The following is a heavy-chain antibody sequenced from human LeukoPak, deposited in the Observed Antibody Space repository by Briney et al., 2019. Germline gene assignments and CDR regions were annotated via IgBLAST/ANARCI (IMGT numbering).Heavy chain of an antibody. V-gene: IGHV3-7*01. CDR2: IKQDGSEK. D-gene: IGHD1-26*01. CDR1: GFTFSDYY. J-gene: IGHJ6*04. Sequence: PGGSLRLSCAASGFTFSDYYMSWIRQAPGKGLEWVANIKQDGSEKYYVDSVKGRFTISRDNAKNSLYLQMNSLRAEDTAVYYCARDTTPVDVWGKGTTVTVSS. CDR3: ARDTTPVDV.